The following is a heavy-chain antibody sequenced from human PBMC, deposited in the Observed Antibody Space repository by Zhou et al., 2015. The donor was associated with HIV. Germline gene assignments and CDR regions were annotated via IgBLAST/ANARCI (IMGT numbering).Heavy chain of an antibody. D-gene: IGHD6-6*01. V-gene: IGHV1-69*06. CDR1: GGTFSNYA. Sequence: QVLLVQSGAEVKKPGSSVKVSCEASGGTFSNYAVSWVRQAPGQGLEWMGAIIPIFGTVRYAQKFQGRVTLTADRSTNTAYMEMRSLRYEDTAVYYCARDRGAARPDWRYFDLWGRGTLVTVSS. CDR3: ARDRGAARPDWRYFDL. CDR2: IIPIFGTV. J-gene: IGHJ2*01.